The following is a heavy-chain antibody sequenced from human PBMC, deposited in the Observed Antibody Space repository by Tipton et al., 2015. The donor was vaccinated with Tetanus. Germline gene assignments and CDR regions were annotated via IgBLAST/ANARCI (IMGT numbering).Heavy chain of an antibody. Sequence: TLSLTCTVSGDSITSSKYSWNWIRQPPGKGLEWIGYVYHTGSTYYKPSLKSRVTISVDTSKNQFSLKLSSVTAADTAVYYCARGTGDYWGQGTLVTVSS. J-gene: IGHJ4*02. D-gene: IGHD1-14*01. CDR2: VYHTGST. V-gene: IGHV4-30-2*01. CDR1: GDSITSSKYS. CDR3: ARGTGDY.